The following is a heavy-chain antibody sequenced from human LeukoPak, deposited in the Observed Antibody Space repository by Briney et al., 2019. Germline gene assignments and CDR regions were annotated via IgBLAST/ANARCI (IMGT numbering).Heavy chain of an antibody. CDR3: ARDRGINSGYSYDY. CDR2: IKQDGSEK. Sequence: GGSLRLSCAASGFTFSSYWMTWVRQAPGKGLEWVANIKQDGSEKYYVDSVKGRFTISRDSAKNSLYLQMNSLRAEDTAVYYCARDRGINSGYSYDYWGQGTLVTVSS. D-gene: IGHD3-22*01. V-gene: IGHV3-7*01. CDR1: GFTFSSYW. J-gene: IGHJ4*02.